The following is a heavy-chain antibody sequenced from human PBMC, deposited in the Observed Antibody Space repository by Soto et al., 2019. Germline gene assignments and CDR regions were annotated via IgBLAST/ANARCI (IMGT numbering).Heavy chain of an antibody. J-gene: IGHJ5*02. V-gene: IGHV3-23*01. CDR2: IDTGGGGT. Sequence: EVQLLESGGGLVQPGGSLRLSCAASGFTLSSCVMTWVRQAPGKGLEWVSGIDTGGGGTYYADSVKGRFTISRDNSKNTLYLQMNSLRAEDTAVYYCARDGTAGFVVVTAIPNWFDPWGQGTLVTVSS. CDR3: ARDGTAGFVVVTAIPNWFDP. CDR1: GFTLSSCV. D-gene: IGHD2-21*02.